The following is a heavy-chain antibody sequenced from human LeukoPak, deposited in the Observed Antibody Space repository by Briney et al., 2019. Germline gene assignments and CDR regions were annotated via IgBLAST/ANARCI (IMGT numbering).Heavy chain of an antibody. J-gene: IGHJ4*02. CDR3: ARTARFLGEFDS. D-gene: IGHD3-10*01. Sequence: SETLSLTCTGSGGSITSYYWSWIRQPPGKGLEWIGYIYYSGSTNYNPSLKSRVTISVDTSKNQFSLKLNSVTAADTAVYYCARTARFLGEFDSWGQGTLVTVSS. CDR1: GGSITSYY. V-gene: IGHV4-59*01. CDR2: IYYSGST.